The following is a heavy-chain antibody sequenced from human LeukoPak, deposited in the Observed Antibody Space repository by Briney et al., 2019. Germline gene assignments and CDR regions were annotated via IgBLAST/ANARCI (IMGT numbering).Heavy chain of an antibody. Sequence: GGSLRLSCAASGFTFSSYAMSWVRQAPGKGLEWVSAISGSGGSTYYADSVKGRFTISRDNSKNTLYLQMNSLRAEDTAVYYCASPRIAVAGTSPPFDYWGQGTLVTVSS. V-gene: IGHV3-23*01. CDR1: GFTFSSYA. CDR3: ASPRIAVAGTSPPFDY. CDR2: ISGSGGST. J-gene: IGHJ4*02. D-gene: IGHD6-19*01.